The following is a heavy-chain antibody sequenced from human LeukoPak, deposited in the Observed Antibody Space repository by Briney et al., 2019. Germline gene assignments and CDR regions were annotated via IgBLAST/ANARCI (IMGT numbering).Heavy chain of an antibody. CDR1: GGSISSGGYS. CDR2: IYHSGST. V-gene: IGHV4-30-2*01. Sequence: SQTLSLTCAVSGGSISSGGYSWSWIRQPPGKGLEWIGYIYHSGSTYYNPSLKSRVTISVDRSKNQFSLKLSSVTAADTAVYYCARASPIFGVVIQRYYYYYGMDVWGQGTTVTVSS. D-gene: IGHD3-3*01. J-gene: IGHJ6*02. CDR3: ARASPIFGVVIQRYYYYYGMDV.